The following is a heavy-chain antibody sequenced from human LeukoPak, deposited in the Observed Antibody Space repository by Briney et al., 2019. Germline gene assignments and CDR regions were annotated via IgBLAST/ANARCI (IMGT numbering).Heavy chain of an antibody. Sequence: ASVKVSCKASGYTFTGYYMHWVRQAPGQGLEWMGWINPNSGGTNYAQKFQGRVTMTRDTSISTAYMELGRLRSDDTAVYYCARHHVIAANRIGLYYYGMDVWGQGTTVTVSS. CDR2: INPNSGGT. D-gene: IGHD6-25*01. J-gene: IGHJ6*02. CDR3: ARHHVIAANRIGLYYYGMDV. CDR1: GYTFTGYY. V-gene: IGHV1-2*02.